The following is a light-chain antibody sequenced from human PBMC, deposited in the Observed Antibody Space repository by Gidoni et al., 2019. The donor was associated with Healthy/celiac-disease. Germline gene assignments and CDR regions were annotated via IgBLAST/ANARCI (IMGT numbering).Light chain of an antibody. CDR2: VAY. V-gene: IGKV1-8*01. CDR3: KRYDSYTWT. Sequence: IRLTQYPSSFSAYPVDRVTITSRASQGISSYLAWYQQKPGKAPKLLIYVAYTLQSEVPSRFSGRGAGTDFTLTISCLQSEDFATYYCKRYDSYTWTLGQGTKVEIK. J-gene: IGKJ1*01. CDR1: QGISSY.